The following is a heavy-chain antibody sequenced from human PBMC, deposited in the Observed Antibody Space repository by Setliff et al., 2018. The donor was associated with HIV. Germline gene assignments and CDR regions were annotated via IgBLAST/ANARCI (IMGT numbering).Heavy chain of an antibody. CDR3: ARDLREVGGGSYADY. V-gene: IGHV4-61*02. CDR2: IYTSGST. J-gene: IGHJ4*02. CDR1: GGSISSGSYY. Sequence: PSETLSLTCTVSGGSISSGSYYWSWIRQPAGKGLEWIGRIYTSGSTNYNPSLKSRVTISVDTSKNQFSLKLSSVTAADTAVYYCARDLREVGGGSYADYWGQGTLVTVSS. D-gene: IGHD1-26*01.